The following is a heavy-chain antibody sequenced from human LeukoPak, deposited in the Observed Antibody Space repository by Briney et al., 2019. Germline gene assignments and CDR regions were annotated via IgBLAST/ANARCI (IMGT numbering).Heavy chain of an antibody. CDR3: ARTLYSSGWYFDY. CDR1: GGSISNYY. V-gene: IGHV4-59*12. Sequence: SETLSLTCTVSGGSISNYYWSWIRQPPGKGLEWIAYIYYSGSTNYNPSLKSRVTISVGTSKNQFSLKLSSVTAADTAVYYCARTLYSSGWYFDYWGQGTLVTVSS. D-gene: IGHD6-19*01. CDR2: IYYSGST. J-gene: IGHJ4*02.